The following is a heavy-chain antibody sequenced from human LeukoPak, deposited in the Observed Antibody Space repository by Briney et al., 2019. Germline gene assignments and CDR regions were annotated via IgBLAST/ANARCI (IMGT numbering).Heavy chain of an antibody. CDR1: GFTFSSYG. D-gene: IGHD3-22*01. J-gene: IGHJ4*02. CDR2: ISYDGSNK. CDR3: ARGGRYDSSGYLHYFDY. Sequence: GRSLRLSCAASGFTFSSYGMHWVRQAPGKGLEWVAVISYDGSNKYYADSVKGRLTISRDNSKNTLYLQMNSLRAEDTAVYYCARGGRYDSSGYLHYFDYWGQGTLVTVSS. V-gene: IGHV3-30*03.